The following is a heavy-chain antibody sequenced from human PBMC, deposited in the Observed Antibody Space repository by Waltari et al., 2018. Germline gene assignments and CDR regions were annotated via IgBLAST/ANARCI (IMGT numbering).Heavy chain of an antibody. CDR3: ARFVKGHSSGWYVSYYFDY. D-gene: IGHD6-19*01. V-gene: IGHV4-39*01. Sequence: QLQLQESGPGLVKTSETLSLTCTVSGGPISSSSHSCGWLRQPPGKGLEWIGSIYYSGRTYYNPSLKSRVTISVDTSKNQFSLKLSSVTAADTAVYYCARFVKGHSSGWYVSYYFDYWGQGTLVTVSS. J-gene: IGHJ4*02. CDR1: GGPISSSSHS. CDR2: IYYSGRT.